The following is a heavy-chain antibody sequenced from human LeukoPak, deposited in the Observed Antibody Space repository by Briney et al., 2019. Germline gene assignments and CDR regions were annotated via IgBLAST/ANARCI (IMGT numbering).Heavy chain of an antibody. CDR2: IIPIFGTA. J-gene: IGHJ4*02. V-gene: IGHV1-69*13. D-gene: IGHD3-10*01. CDR3: ARADGSGSYSLPYYFDY. Sequence: ASVKVSCKASGGTFSSYDISWVRQAPGQGLEWMGGIIPIFGTANYAQKFQGRVTITADESTSTAYMELSSLRSEDTAVYYCARADGSGSYSLPYYFDYWGQGTLVTVSS. CDR1: GGTFSSYD.